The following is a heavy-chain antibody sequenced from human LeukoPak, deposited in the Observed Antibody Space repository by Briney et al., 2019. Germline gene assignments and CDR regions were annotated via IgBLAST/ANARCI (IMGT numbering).Heavy chain of an antibody. V-gene: IGHV1-18*01. J-gene: IGHJ3*02. CDR2: SSPYNGKT. CDR3: ARYCSSSCNAGDTFDI. CDR1: GYTFINYG. Sequence: GASVKVSCKASGYTFINYGITWVRQAPGQGLEWMGWSSPYNGKTNYAQKLQGRVTMTTDTSTNTAYMELRSLRSDDTAVYYCARYCSSSCNAGDTFDIWGQGTMVTVSS. D-gene: IGHD2-2*01.